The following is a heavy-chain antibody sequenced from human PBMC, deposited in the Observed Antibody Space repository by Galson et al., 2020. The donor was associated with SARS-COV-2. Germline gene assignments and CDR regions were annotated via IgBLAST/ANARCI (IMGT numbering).Heavy chain of an antibody. CDR1: GYTLTELS. J-gene: IGHJ6*02. Sequence: ASVKVSCKVSGYTLTELSMHLVRQAPGKGLEWMGGFDPEDGETIYAQKFQGRVTMTEDTSTDTAYMELSSLRSEDTAVYYCASSPSITGTTRENYYYYYGMDVWGQGTTVTVSS. V-gene: IGHV1-24*01. CDR3: ASSPSITGTTRENYYYYYGMDV. CDR2: FDPEDGET. D-gene: IGHD1-7*01.